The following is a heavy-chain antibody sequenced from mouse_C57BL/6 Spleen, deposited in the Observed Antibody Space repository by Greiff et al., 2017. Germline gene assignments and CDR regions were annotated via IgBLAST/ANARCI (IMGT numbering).Heavy chain of an antibody. D-gene: IGHD2-3*01. V-gene: IGHV1-54*01. Sequence: QVQLQQPGAELVRPGTSVKLSCKASGYAFTSYLIEWVQQRPGQGLEWIGVINPGSGCTNYNDKFKGKATLTADKSSSTAYMQLSSLPSEYCAVDFYAGAWFLRSYCEMDYWGQGTTVTVSS. CDR3: AGAWFLRSYCEMDY. CDR2: INPGSGCT. CDR1: GYAFTSYL. J-gene: IGHJ4*01.